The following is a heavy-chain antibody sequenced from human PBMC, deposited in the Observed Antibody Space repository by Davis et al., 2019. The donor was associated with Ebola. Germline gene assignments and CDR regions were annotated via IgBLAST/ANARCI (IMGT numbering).Heavy chain of an antibody. CDR1: GYTFTSYY. CDR3: ARDALGYSYGPATDYYYYYGMDV. CDR2: INTNTGNP. Sequence: AASVKVSCKASGYTFTSYYMHWVPQAPGQGLEWMGWINTNTGNPTYAQGFTGRFVFSLDTSVSTAYLQISSLKAEDTAVYYCARDALGYSYGPATDYYYYYGMDVWGQGTTVTVSS. J-gene: IGHJ6*02. D-gene: IGHD5-18*01. V-gene: IGHV7-4-1*02.